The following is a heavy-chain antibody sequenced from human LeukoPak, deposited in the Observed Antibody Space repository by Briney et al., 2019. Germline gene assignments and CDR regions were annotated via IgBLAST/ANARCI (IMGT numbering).Heavy chain of an antibody. CDR3: AKDRDFYDSGSKGS. V-gene: IGHV3-9*01. CDR1: GSTLVAYG. Sequence: PGGSLRPSWVASGSTLVAYGIFWVRQTPGKGREWVSGISWNSGNIGYADSVKGRFTVSIDNAKSSLYLQMNSLRVEDTAFYYCAKDRDFYDSGSKGSWGRGILVIFSS. J-gene: IGHJ4*02. CDR2: ISWNSGNI. D-gene: IGHD3-22*01.